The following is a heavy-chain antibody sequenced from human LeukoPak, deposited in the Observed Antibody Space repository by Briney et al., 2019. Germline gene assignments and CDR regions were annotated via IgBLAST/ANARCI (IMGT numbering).Heavy chain of an antibody. CDR1: SGSVRSNYYS. J-gene: IGHJ5*02. Sequence: LETLSLTCSVSSGSVRSNYYSWAWIRQAPGKGLEWVGGLDDSGNTYYNPSLKSRLTMSVDTSKNHFSLNLKSVAAADTSVYYCARRLRIGAAEWFDPWGQGIMVTVSS. D-gene: IGHD2-15*01. CDR3: ARRLRIGAAEWFDP. V-gene: IGHV4-39*02. CDR2: LDDSGNT.